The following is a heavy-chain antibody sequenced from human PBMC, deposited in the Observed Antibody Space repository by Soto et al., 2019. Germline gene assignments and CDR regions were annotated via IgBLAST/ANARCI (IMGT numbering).Heavy chain of an antibody. CDR2: ISGDGSRK. CDR1: GFSFSDYW. CDR3: AKPPRGWRGESDH. J-gene: IGHJ4*01. V-gene: IGHV3-74*03. Sequence: DVELVQSGGGIVQPGGSLRVSCVASGFSFSDYWMHWVRQAPGKGLVWVSRISGDGSRKTYADFVKGRLTISRDNAKNRGFLEMGSLRAADPAVYSLAKPPRGWRGESDHWGKEAWSPSPQ. D-gene: IGHD3-10*01.